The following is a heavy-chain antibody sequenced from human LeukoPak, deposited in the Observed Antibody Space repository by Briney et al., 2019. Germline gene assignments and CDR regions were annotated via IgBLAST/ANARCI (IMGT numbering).Heavy chain of an antibody. CDR2: ISVSGSST. V-gene: IGHV3-23*01. CDR3: AKAGSGLYYFDY. D-gene: IGHD6-19*01. Sequence: PGGSLRLSCAASGFTFSSYAMSWVRQAPGKGLEWVSAISVSGSSTYYADSVKGRFTISRDNSENTLYLQINSLRAEDTALYYCAKAGSGLYYFDYWGQGTLVTVSS. J-gene: IGHJ4*01. CDR1: GFTFSSYA.